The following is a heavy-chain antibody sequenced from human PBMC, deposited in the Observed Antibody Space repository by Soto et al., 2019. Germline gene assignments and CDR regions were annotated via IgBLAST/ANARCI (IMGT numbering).Heavy chain of an antibody. V-gene: IGHV4-30-4*01. CDR2: IYDGGTT. CDR3: ARGPSGDKIDY. CDR1: GGCISSAAYC. Sequence: PSETLSLTCTVSGGCISSAAYCWSWIRQSPDKGLEWIGHIYDGGTTYSSPSLKGRVTISADTSETQFSLKLSSVSAADTAVYCCARGPSGDKIDYWGQGIQVTVSS. J-gene: IGHJ4*02. D-gene: IGHD7-27*01.